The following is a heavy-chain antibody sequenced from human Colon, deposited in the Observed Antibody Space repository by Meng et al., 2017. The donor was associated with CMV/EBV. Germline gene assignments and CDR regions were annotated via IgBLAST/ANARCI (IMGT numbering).Heavy chain of an antibody. J-gene: IGHJ4*02. CDR3: MRTRATSD. Sequence: ASVKVSCKAFGYRFTSYGIDWVRQAAGQGPEWLGWINPGIAKTGFAEKFQGRLTMTSNTSTTTVYLELSSLTSQDTGMYYCMRTRATSDWGQGTLVTVSS. CDR1: GYRFTSYG. D-gene: IGHD2-2*01. V-gene: IGHV1-8*01. CDR2: INPGIAKT.